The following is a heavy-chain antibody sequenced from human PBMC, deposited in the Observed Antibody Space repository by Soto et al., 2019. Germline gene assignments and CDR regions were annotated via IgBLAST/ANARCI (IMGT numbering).Heavy chain of an antibody. CDR1: GFTFNSFA. CDR2: ITGSGSFT. D-gene: IGHD3-9*01. Sequence: PGGSLRLSCAASGFTFNSFAMSWVRQAPGKGLEWVSGITGSGSFTYYAASVKGRFTISRDNRKNTLYLQMNSLRAEDTAIYYCAKDGLRYYDILTGSNVYYNGMDVWGQGTTVTVSS. V-gene: IGHV3-23*01. CDR3: AKDGLRYYDILTGSNVYYNGMDV. J-gene: IGHJ6*02.